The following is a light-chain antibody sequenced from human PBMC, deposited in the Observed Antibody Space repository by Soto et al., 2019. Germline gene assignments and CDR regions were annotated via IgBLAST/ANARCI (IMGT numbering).Light chain of an antibody. Sequence: EIVLTQSPATLSLSPGKISTLSCRASQSVSSNLAWYQQKPGQAPRLLIYGASTRATGIPARFSGSGSGTEFTLPISSLKSQDFAAYYCQQFNNWHTWTFGQGTKVDIK. V-gene: IGKV3-15*01. CDR3: QQFNNWHTWT. CDR2: GAS. CDR1: QSVSSN. J-gene: IGKJ1*01.